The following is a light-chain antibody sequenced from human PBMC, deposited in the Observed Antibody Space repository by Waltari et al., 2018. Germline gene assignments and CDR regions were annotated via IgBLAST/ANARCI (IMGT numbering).Light chain of an antibody. CDR3: QQYNNWPPLT. Sequence: EIVMTQSPATLSVSPGERATLSCRASQSVSSNLAWSRPNPGQAPRLLIYGASTRATGIPARFSGSGSGTEFTLTISSLQSEDFAVYYCQQYNNWPPLTFGGGTKVEIK. CDR2: GAS. J-gene: IGKJ4*01. CDR1: QSVSSN. V-gene: IGKV3D-15*01.